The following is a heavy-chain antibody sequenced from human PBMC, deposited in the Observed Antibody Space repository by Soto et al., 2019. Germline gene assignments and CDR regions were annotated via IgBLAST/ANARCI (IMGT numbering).Heavy chain of an antibody. J-gene: IGHJ6*02. CDR2: ISYDGSNK. Sequence: GGSLRLSCAASGFTFSSYAMHWVRQAPGKGLEWVAVISYDGSNKYYADSVKGRFTISRDNSKNTLYLQMNSLRAEDTAVYYCARENSSSPPGYYYGMDVWGQGTTVTVSS. CDR1: GFTFSSYA. V-gene: IGHV3-30-3*01. CDR3: ARENSSSPPGYYYGMDV. D-gene: IGHD6-6*01.